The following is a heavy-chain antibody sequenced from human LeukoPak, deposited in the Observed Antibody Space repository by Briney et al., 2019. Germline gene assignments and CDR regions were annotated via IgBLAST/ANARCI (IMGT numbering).Heavy chain of an antibody. D-gene: IGHD3-22*01. Sequence: PGGSLRLSCAAFGFTFSSYGMHWVRQTPGKGLEWVAFIRHDGSYQQYADSVKGRFTVSRDNSKDMVYLQMNSLRTGDTAVNYCAKNRDSSDYPRDFDFWGQGTLVTVSS. J-gene: IGHJ4*02. CDR3: AKNRDSSDYPRDFDF. CDR2: IRHDGSYQ. V-gene: IGHV3-30*02. CDR1: GFTFSSYG.